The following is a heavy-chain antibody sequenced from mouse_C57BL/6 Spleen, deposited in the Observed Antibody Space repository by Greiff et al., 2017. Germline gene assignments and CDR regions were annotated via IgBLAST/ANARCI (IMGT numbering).Heavy chain of an antibody. CDR2: IYPGDGDT. J-gene: IGHJ3*01. CDR1: GYAFSSSW. CDR3: ARESSSFAWFAY. Sequence: VQLQQSGPELVKPGASVKISCKASGYAFSSSWMNWVKQRPGKGLEWIGRIYPGDGDTNYNGKFKGKATLTADKSSSTAYLQLSSLTSEDSAVYTCARESSSFAWFAYWGQGPLFTVS. D-gene: IGHD1-1*01. V-gene: IGHV1-82*01.